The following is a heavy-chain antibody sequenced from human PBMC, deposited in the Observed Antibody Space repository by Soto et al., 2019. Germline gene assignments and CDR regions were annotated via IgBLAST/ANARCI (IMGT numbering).Heavy chain of an antibody. V-gene: IGHV4-59*01. CDR1: SDSISNYY. D-gene: IGHD2-21*02. CDR2: MYNTGST. Sequence: LPETLSLTCTVSSDSISNYYCSWIRQPPGKGLEWIGYMYNTGSTVYNPPFKSRVTISVDTSKNQFSLKLNSVTAADTAVYYCARDLWGYCGTDCYPLDVWGQGTTVTVSS. CDR3: ARDLWGYCGTDCYPLDV. J-gene: IGHJ6*02.